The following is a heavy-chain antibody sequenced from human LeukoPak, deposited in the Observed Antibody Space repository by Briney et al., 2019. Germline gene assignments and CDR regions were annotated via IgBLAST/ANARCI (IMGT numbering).Heavy chain of an antibody. CDR1: GYSFTSYW. CDR3: ARPPHYYDSSGADAFDI. J-gene: IGHJ3*02. D-gene: IGHD3-22*01. V-gene: IGHV5-51*01. CDR2: IYPGDSDT. Sequence: GESLKISCKGSGYSFTSYWIGWVRQVPGKGLGWMGIIYPGDSDTRYSPSFQGQVTISADKSISTAYLQWSSLKASDTAMYYCARPPHYYDSSGADAFDIWGQGTMVTVSS.